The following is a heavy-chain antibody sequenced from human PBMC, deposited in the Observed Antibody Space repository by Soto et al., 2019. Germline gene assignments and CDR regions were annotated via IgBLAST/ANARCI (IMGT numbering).Heavy chain of an antibody. J-gene: IGHJ4*02. V-gene: IGHV3-21*06. CDR3: ARESEDLTSNFDY. Sequence: GGSLRLSCAASGFTYTRYSMNWGRQAPGKGLEWVSSISSTTNYIYYGDSMKGRFTISRDNAKNSLYLEMNSLRAEDTAVYYCARESEDLTSNFDYWGQGTLVTVSS. CDR2: ISSTTNYI. CDR1: GFTYTRYS.